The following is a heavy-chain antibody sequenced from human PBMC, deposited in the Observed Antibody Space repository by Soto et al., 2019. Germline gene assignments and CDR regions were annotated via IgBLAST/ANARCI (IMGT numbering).Heavy chain of an antibody. CDR1: GGSISSSSYY. CDR2: IYYSGST. V-gene: IGHV4-39*01. CDR3: ARLTSDITIFGVVIMGWFDP. D-gene: IGHD3-3*01. Sequence: SETLSLTCTVSGGSISSSSYYWGWIRQPPGKGLEWIGSIYYSGSTYYNPSLKSRVTISVDTSKNQFSLKLSSVTAADTAVYYCARLTSDITIFGVVIMGWFDPWGQGTLVTVSS. J-gene: IGHJ5*02.